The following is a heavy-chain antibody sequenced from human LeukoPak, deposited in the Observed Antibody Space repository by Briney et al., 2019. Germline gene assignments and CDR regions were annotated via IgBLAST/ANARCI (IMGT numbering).Heavy chain of an antibody. CDR2: ISYGGSNK. CDR3: AKARWSAALYYFDY. J-gene: IGHJ4*02. D-gene: IGHD6-13*01. Sequence: PGGSLRLSCAASGFTFRSYGMHWVRQAPGKGLEWVAVISYGGSNKYYADSVKGRFTISRDNSKKTLYLQMNSLRAEDTAVYYCAKARWSAALYYFDYWGQGTLVTVSS. CDR1: GFTFRSYG. V-gene: IGHV3-30*18.